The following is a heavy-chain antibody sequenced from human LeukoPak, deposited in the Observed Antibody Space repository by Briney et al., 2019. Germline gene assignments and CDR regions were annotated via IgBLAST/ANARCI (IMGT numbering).Heavy chain of an antibody. J-gene: IGHJ4*02. CDR1: GASISASNYY. CDR2: ISYSGST. D-gene: IGHD2-2*01. Sequence: SETLSLTCAVSGASISASNYYWGWIRQPPGKGLEWIGSISYSGSTYYNPSLNSRVTISIDTSENHLSLYLSSVSAADTALYYCARTSSGVLGAFDSWGQGALVSVSS. V-gene: IGHV4-39*02. CDR3: ARTSSGVLGAFDS.